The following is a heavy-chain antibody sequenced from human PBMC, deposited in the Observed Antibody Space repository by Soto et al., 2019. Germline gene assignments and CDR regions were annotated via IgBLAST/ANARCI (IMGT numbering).Heavy chain of an antibody. CDR3: ARGPQKYSDFWSGYYEYGMDV. V-gene: IGHV4-61*01. J-gene: IGHJ6*02. CDR1: GGSVSSGSYY. CDR2: IYYSGST. Sequence: SETLSLTCIVSGGSVSSGSYYRSWIRQPPGKGLEWIGYIYYSGSTNYNPSLKSRVTISVDTSKNQFSLKLSSVTAADTAVYYCARGPQKYSDFWSGYYEYGMDVWGQGTTVTVSS. D-gene: IGHD3-3*01.